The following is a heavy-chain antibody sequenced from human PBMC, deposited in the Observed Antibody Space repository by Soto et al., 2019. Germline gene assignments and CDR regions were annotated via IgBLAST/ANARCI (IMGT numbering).Heavy chain of an antibody. CDR1: GDSVSGDSAA. CDR2: TYYRSKWYN. V-gene: IGHV6-1*01. CDR3: TREYYGIDV. Sequence: SQTLSLTCAISGDSVSGDSAAWHWIRQSPSRGLEWLGRTYYRSKWYNDYAVSVKSRITINSDTSENQFSLHLNSVTPEDTAVYYGTREYYGIDVWGQGTTVTSPQ. J-gene: IGHJ6*01.